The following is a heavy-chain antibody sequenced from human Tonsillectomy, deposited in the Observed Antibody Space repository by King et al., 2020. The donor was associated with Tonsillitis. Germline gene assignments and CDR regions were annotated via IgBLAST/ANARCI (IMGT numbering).Heavy chain of an antibody. CDR2: IIPIFGTP. J-gene: IGHJ6*02. Sequence: VQLVESGAEVKKPGSSVKVSCKASGGTFTRYTISWVRQAPGQGLEWMGGIIPIFGTPDYAQKFQGRVTITADESTSTAYMELSSLRSEDSAVYYCAREGWGGWASRDCHDAYYYGMEVWGQGTTVTVSS. CDR1: GGTFTRYT. CDR3: AREGWGGWASRDCHDAYYYGMEV. V-gene: IGHV1-69*01. D-gene: IGHD2-21*02.